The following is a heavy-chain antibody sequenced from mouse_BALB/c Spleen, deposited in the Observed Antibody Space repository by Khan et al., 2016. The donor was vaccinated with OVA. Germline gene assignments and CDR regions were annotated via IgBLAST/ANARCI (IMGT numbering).Heavy chain of an antibody. CDR3: ESSYYCGYDFDY. CDR1: GFTFSSYG. Sequence: EVELVESGGGLVQSGGSRKLSCAAPGFTFSSYGMHWVRQAPEKGLEWVAYISGDSSTIYYADTVTGRFTISRDTPKNTLFLLMTIVKTENKDMACCESSYYCGYDFDYWGPGTTLTVSS. V-gene: IGHV5-17*02. J-gene: IGHJ2*01. CDR2: ISGDSSTI. D-gene: IGHD1-1*02.